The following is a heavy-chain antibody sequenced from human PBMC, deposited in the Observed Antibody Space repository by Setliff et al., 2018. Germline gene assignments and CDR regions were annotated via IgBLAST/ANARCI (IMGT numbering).Heavy chain of an antibody. CDR3: ASTDYDILTGYYPYGMDV. J-gene: IGHJ6*02. D-gene: IGHD3-9*01. CDR1: NGSISTYY. V-gene: IGHV4-59*12. Sequence: SETLSLTCTVSNGSISTYYWSWVRQPPGKGLEWIGYIYYSGSTNYNPSLKSRVTMSVDTSKSQVSLKLSSVTAADTAVYYCASTDYDILTGYYPYGMDVWGQGTTVTVSS. CDR2: IYYSGST.